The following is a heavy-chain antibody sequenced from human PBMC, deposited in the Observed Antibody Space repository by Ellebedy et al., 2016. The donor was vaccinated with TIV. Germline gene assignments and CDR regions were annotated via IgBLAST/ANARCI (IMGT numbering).Heavy chain of an antibody. D-gene: IGHD3/OR15-3a*01. J-gene: IGHJ4*02. CDR1: GFTFSTYP. CDR2: FSANGGTT. CDR3: ARRSTDFAFDS. Sequence: GESLKISCAASGFTFSTYPMTWVRQAPGKGLEWVSIFSANGGTTYYADSVKGRFTISRDNSKNTLFLQMSSLRAEDTAVYFCARRSTDFAFDSWGQGTLVTVSS. V-gene: IGHV3-23*01.